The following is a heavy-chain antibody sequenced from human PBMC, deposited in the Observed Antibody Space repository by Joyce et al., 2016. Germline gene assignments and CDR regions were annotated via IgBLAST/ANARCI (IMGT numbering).Heavy chain of an antibody. CDR2: TNPNSGDT. CDR3: ARTHWFYEFWGGYPGFDP. V-gene: IGHV1-8*03. Sequence: QVQPVQSGAEVKKPGASVKVSCKASGYPFSSYDINWVRQAAGQGLAWVGWTNPNSGDTRYAQKFQDRVTITSNTSISTAYMELSSLRSEDTAVYYCARTHWFYEFWGGYPGFDPWGQGTQVTVSS. CDR1: GYPFSSYD. D-gene: IGHD3-3*01. J-gene: IGHJ5*02.